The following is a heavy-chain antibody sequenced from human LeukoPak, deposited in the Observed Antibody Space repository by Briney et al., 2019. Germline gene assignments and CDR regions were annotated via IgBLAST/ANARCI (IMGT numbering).Heavy chain of an antibody. D-gene: IGHD3-10*01. Sequence: PSETLSLTCAVSGYSISSGYYWGWIRQPPGKGLEWIGSIYHSGSTYYNPSLKSRVTISVDTSKNQFSLKLSSVTAADTAVYYCASPTYYYGSSQSEVFDYWGQGTLVTVSS. J-gene: IGHJ4*02. CDR2: IYHSGST. CDR3: ASPTYYYGSSQSEVFDY. V-gene: IGHV4-38-2*01. CDR1: GYSISSGYY.